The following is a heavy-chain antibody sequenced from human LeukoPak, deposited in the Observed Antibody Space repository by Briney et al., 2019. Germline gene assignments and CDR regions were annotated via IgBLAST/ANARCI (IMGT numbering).Heavy chain of an antibody. V-gene: IGHV4-59*12. CDR2: IYYSGST. J-gene: IGHJ2*01. Sequence: PSETLSLTCTVSGGSISSYYWSWIRQPPGKGLEWIGYIYYSGSTNYNPSLKSRVTISVDTSKNQFSLKLSSVTAADTAVYYCAREYTWYFDLWGRGTLVTVSS. CDR1: GGSISSYY. D-gene: IGHD1-1*01. CDR3: AREYTWYFDL.